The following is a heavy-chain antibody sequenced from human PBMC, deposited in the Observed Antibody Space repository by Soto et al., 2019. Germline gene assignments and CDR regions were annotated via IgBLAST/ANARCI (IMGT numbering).Heavy chain of an antibody. J-gene: IGHJ6*02. D-gene: IGHD6-13*01. CDR2: IIPIFGTA. V-gene: IGHV1-69*13. CDR1: GGTFSSYA. CDR3: ARGFSRIAAAGKIDYYYYYGMDV. Sequence: ASVEVSCKASGGTFSSYASSWVRRAPGQGLEWMGGIIPIFGTANYAQKFQGRVTITADESTGTAYMELSSLRSEDTAVYYCARGFSRIAAAGKIDYYYYYGMDVWGQGTTVTVSS.